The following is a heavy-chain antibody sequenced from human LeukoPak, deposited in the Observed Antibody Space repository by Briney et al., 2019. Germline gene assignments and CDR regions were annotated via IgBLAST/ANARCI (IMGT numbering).Heavy chain of an antibody. Sequence: SETLSLTCAVYGVSFSGYYWSWIRQPPGKGLEWIGEINHSGSTNYNPSLKSRVTISVDTSKNQFSLKLSSVTAADTAVYYCASPGYSSNWGQGTLVAVSS. CDR3: ASPGYSSN. CDR1: GVSFSGYY. D-gene: IGHD6-13*01. V-gene: IGHV4-34*01. J-gene: IGHJ4*02. CDR2: INHSGST.